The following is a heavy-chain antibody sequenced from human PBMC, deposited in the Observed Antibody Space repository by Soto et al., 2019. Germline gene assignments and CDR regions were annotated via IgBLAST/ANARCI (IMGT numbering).Heavy chain of an antibody. J-gene: IGHJ4*02. CDR3: ARGFGATAGTVNY. CDR2: IYYSGST. D-gene: IGHD6-13*01. CDR1: GGSVSSGSYY. V-gene: IGHV4-61*01. Sequence: SETLSLTCTVSGGSVSSGSYYWSWIRQPPGKGLEWIGYIYYSGSTNYNPSLKSRVTISVDTSKNQFSLKLSSVTAADTAVYYCARGFGATAGTVNYSGQGTLVTVSS.